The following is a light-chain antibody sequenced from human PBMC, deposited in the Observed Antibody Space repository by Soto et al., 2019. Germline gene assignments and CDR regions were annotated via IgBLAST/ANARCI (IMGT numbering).Light chain of an antibody. CDR1: SSDVGSYNL. J-gene: IGLJ2*01. CDR3: CSYAGTGTLL. V-gene: IGLV2-23*01. Sequence: QSALTQPASVSGSPGQSITISCTGTSSDVGSYNLVSWYQQHPGKAPKLMIYEGSKRPSGVSNRFSGSKSGNTASLTISGLQAEDEADYYCCSYAGTGTLLFGGGTQLTVL. CDR2: EGS.